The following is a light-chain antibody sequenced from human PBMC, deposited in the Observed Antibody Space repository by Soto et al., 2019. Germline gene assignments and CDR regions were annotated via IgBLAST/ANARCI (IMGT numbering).Light chain of an antibody. Sequence: EIVLTQSPATLSLSPGERATLSCRAIQSINNYLGCYQQKPGQAPRLLISDASNRATGIPARFSGSGSGTDFSLTISNLEPEDFAVYYCQQHSNWPPSITFGQGTRLEIK. V-gene: IGKV3-11*01. CDR1: QSINNY. CDR2: DAS. J-gene: IGKJ5*01. CDR3: QQHSNWPPSIT.